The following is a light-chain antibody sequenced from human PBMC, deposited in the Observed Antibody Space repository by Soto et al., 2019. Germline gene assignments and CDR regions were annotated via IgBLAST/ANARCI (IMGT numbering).Light chain of an antibody. CDR3: QQTYSTPRGA. CDR2: AAS. Sequence: DIQMTQSPSSLSASVGDRVTITCRASESISNNLNWYQQKPGKAPKLLIYAASTLQSGVPSRFSVGWSGTDFALTIGSLQPEDFTTYYCQQTYSTPRGAFGQGTKVEIK. V-gene: IGKV1-39*01. CDR1: ESISNN. J-gene: IGKJ1*01.